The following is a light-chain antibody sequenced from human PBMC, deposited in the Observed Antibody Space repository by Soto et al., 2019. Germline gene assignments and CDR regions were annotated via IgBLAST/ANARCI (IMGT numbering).Light chain of an antibody. J-gene: IGLJ3*02. V-gene: IGLV4-60*02. Sequence: QSALTQSSSASASLGSSVKLTCTLSSGHSSYIIAWHQQEPGKAPRYLMNLEGSGTYNKGSGVPDRFSGSSSGADRYLTISNLQFEDEADYYCETWDSNTRVFGAGTKVTVL. CDR3: ETWDSNTRV. CDR1: SGHSSYI. CDR2: LEGSGTY.